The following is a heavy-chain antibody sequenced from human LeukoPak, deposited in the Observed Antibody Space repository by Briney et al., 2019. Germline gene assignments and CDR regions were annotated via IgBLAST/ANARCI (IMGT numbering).Heavy chain of an antibody. CDR3: ARGYSSGWYYFDY. J-gene: IGHJ4*02. V-gene: IGHV3-30-3*01. Sequence: GGSLRLSCAASGFTFSSYAMHWVRQAPGKGLEWVAVISYDGSNKYYADSVKGRFTISRDNSKNTLYLQMNSLRAEDTALYYCARGYSSGWYYFDYWGQGTLVTVSS. CDR2: ISYDGSNK. CDR1: GFTFSSYA. D-gene: IGHD6-19*01.